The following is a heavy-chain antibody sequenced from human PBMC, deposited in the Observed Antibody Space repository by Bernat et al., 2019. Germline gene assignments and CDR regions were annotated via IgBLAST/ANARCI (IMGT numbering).Heavy chain of an antibody. CDR3: ARTAKSSSWYVLDY. D-gene: IGHD6-13*01. Sequence: QVQLVESGGGVVQPGRSLRLSCAASGFTFSSYAMHWVRQAPGKGLEWVAVISYDGSNRYYTDSVKGRFTSSRDNSKNTLYLQMNSLRAEDTAVYYCARTAKSSSWYVLDYWGQGTLVTVSS. CDR1: GFTFSSYA. V-gene: IGHV3-30-3*01. CDR2: ISYDGSNR. J-gene: IGHJ4*02.